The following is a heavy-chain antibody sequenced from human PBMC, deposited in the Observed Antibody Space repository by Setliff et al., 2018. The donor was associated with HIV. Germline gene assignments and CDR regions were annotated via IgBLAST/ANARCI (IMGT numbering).Heavy chain of an antibody. CDR3: ARDGYYNSWSGYGYYYYYMDV. D-gene: IGHD3-3*01. V-gene: IGHV1-46*01. CDR1: GYTFTSYY. J-gene: IGHJ6*03. Sequence: ASVKVSCKASGYTFTSYYMHWVRQAPGQGLEWMGIINPSGGSTRYAQKFQGRVTMTRDTSTSTVYMELSSLRSEDTAVYYCARDGYYNSWSGYGYYYYYMDVRGKGTTVTVSS. CDR2: INPSGGST.